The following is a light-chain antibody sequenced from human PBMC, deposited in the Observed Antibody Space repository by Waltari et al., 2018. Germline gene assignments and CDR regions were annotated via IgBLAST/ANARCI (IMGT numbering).Light chain of an antibody. J-gene: IGKJ2*01. CDR3: QQSFTTPHT. V-gene: IGKV1-39*01. CDR1: QTISNY. Sequence: IQMTQSPLSLSASVGXRVTIACRASQTISNYLNWYQQKPGEAPKPLIYAASTLQPGVPSRFSGSGSGTDFTLTISSLQPEDFATYYCQQSFTTPHTFGLGTKLEIK. CDR2: AAS.